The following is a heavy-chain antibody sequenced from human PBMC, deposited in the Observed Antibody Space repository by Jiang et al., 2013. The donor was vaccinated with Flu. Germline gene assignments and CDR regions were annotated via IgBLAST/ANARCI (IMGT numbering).Heavy chain of an antibody. CDR3: TRHGEYNEAHHPDY. J-gene: IGHJ4*02. CDR1: GGSINDYY. CDR2: THYSGTT. V-gene: IGHV4-59*08. Sequence: GPGLVKPSETLSLTCTVSGGSINDYYWSWIRQPPGKGLEWIGYTHYSGTTNYNPSLKSRVTMSVDTSKNQFSLKLTSVTAADTALYFCTRHGEYNEAHHPDYWGRGTLVTVSS. D-gene: IGHD2/OR15-2a*01.